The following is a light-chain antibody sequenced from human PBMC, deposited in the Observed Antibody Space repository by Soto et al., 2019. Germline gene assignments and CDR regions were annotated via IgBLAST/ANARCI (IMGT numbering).Light chain of an antibody. CDR1: NIGSKS. CDR3: LVWDSSSDYLV. J-gene: IGLJ2*01. V-gene: IGLV3-21*02. CDR2: EDS. Sequence: SYVATQPPSVSVAPGQTARLTCGGHNIGSKSVHWYQQKAGQAPVLVVHEDSARPSGIPERISGSNSGNTATLTIGRVEVADEADYYCLVWDSSSDYLVFGGGTKLTVL.